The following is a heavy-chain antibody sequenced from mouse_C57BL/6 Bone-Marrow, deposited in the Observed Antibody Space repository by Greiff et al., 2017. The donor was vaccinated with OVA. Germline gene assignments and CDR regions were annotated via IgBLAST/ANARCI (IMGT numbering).Heavy chain of an antibody. CDR3: GRAGFLLRSE. D-gene: IGHD1-1*01. CDR1: GFTFSDYG. Sequence: DVMLVESGGGLVKPGGSLKLSCAASGFTFSDYGMHWVRQAPEKGLEWVAYISSGSSTIYYADTLKGRFTISRDNAKNTLFLQMTSLRSEDTAMYYCGRAGFLLRSEWGQGTLVTVSA. J-gene: IGHJ3*01. V-gene: IGHV5-17*01. CDR2: ISSGSSTI.